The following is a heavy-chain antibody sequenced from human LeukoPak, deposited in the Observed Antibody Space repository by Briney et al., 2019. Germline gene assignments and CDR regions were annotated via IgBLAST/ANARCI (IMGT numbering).Heavy chain of an antibody. CDR3: AKFPGLTGDPNDY. CDR1: GFIFTNYW. Sequence: GGSLRLSCAASGFIFTNYWMTWVRQAPGKGLEWVAVISYDGSNKYYADSVKGRFTISRDNSKNTLYLQMNSLRAEDTAVYYCAKFPGLTGDPNDYWGQGTLVTVSS. CDR2: ISYDGSNK. J-gene: IGHJ4*02. D-gene: IGHD7-27*01. V-gene: IGHV3-30*18.